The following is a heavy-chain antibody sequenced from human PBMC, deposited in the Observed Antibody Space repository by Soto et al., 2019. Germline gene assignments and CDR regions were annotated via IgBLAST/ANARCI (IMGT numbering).Heavy chain of an antibody. V-gene: IGHV3-74*01. CDR3: VKDVLAGGADV. J-gene: IGHJ6*02. CDR1: GFTFSSYW. D-gene: IGHD2-15*01. Sequence: GGSLRLSCAASGFTFSSYWMHWVRQAPGKGLVWVSRINSDGSSTTYADSVKGRFTISRDNAKNTLYLLMNSLRAEDTAVYYCVKDVLAGGADVWGLGTTVTVSS. CDR2: INSDGSST.